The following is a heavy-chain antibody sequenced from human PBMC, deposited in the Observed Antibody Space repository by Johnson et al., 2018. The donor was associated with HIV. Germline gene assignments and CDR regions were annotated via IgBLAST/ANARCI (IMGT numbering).Heavy chain of an antibody. V-gene: IGHV3-21*04. CDR1: GFTFSSYG. D-gene: IGHD2-15*01. CDR2: ISGSGSTI. Sequence: VQLVESGGGVVQPGGSLRLSCAASGFTFSSYGMHWVRQAPGKGLEWVSAISGSGSTIYYADSVKGRFTISRDNAKNSLYLQMNSLRAEDTAVYYCARDHLRRSHAFDIWGQGTMVTVSS. J-gene: IGHJ3*02. CDR3: ARDHLRRSHAFDI.